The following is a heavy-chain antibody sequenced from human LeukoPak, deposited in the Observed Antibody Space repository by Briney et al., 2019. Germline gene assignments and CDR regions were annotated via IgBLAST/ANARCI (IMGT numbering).Heavy chain of an antibody. CDR2: IYPGDSDT. CDR3: ARPRIAVVREDAFDI. V-gene: IGHV5-51*01. Sequence: GESLQISCQGSGYSFTSYWIGWVRPMPGKGLEWMGIIYPGDSDTRYSPSFQGQVTISADKSISTAYLQWSSLKASDTAMYYCARPRIAVVREDAFDIWGQGTMVTVSS. CDR1: GYSFTSYW. J-gene: IGHJ3*02. D-gene: IGHD6-19*01.